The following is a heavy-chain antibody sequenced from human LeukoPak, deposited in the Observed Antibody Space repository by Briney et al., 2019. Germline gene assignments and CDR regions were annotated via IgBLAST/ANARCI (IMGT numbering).Heavy chain of an antibody. Sequence: SETLSLTCTVSGGSISSSSYYWGWIRQPPGKGLEWIGSIYYSGSTYYNPSLKSRVTMSVDTSKNQFSLKLSSVTAADTAVYYCASSYCGGDCYSGNWFDPWGQGTLVTVSS. CDR2: IYYSGST. CDR3: ASSYCGGDCYSGNWFDP. D-gene: IGHD2-21*02. J-gene: IGHJ5*02. V-gene: IGHV4-39*07. CDR1: GGSISSSSYY.